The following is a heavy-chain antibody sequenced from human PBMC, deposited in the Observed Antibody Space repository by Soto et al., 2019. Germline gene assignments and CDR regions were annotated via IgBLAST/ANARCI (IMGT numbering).Heavy chain of an antibody. J-gene: IGHJ4*02. Sequence: PGASVKVSCKASGYSFIAYYMHWVRQAPGQGLEWIGWINPNGGGTNYAQNFQGRVTMTRDTSISTAYMELSRLSSDDTAMYYCARVPLRGYTGHFDYWGQGTLVTVSS. CDR1: GYSFIAYY. V-gene: IGHV1-2*02. CDR2: INPNGGGT. CDR3: ARVPLRGYTGHFDY. D-gene: IGHD5-12*01.